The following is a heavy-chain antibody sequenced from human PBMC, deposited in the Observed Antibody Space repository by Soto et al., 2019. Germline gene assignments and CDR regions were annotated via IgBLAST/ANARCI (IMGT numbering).Heavy chain of an antibody. D-gene: IGHD5-18*01. CDR2: INAGNGNT. CDR3: ARSPEIVYSYGLAVDY. J-gene: IGHJ4*02. V-gene: IGHV1-3*01. Sequence: QVQLVQSGAEVKKPGASVKVSCKASGYTFTSYAMHWVRQAPGQRLEWMGWINAGNGNTKYSQKFQGRVTITRDTPESTAYMELSSLRSEDTAVYYWARSPEIVYSYGLAVDYWGQGTLVTVSS. CDR1: GYTFTSYA.